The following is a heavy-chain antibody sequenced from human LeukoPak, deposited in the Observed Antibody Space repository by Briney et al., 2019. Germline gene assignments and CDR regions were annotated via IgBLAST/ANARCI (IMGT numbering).Heavy chain of an antibody. CDR2: ISGSGVTT. CDR3: AKDALALTVVVVVAAPSAEYFQH. D-gene: IGHD2-15*01. J-gene: IGHJ1*01. Sequence: GGSLRLSCAASGFPFTSYAMTWVRQAPGKGLEWVSAISGSGVTTYFADSVKGRFTISRDNSKNTLYLQMNSLRAEDTAVYYCAKDALALTVVVVVAAPSAEYFQHWGQGTLVTVSS. CDR1: GFPFTSYA. V-gene: IGHV3-23*01.